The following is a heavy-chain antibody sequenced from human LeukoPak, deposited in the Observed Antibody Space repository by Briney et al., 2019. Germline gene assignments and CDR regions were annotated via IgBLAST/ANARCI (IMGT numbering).Heavy chain of an antibody. CDR2: INHSGST. CDR3: ARGAQNHALYYWYFDL. Sequence: PSETLSLTCAVHGGSFSGYYWSWIRQPPGKGLEWIGEINHSGSTNYNPSLKSRVTISVDTSKNQFSLKLSSVTAADTAVYYCARGAQNHALYYWYFDLWGRGTLVTVSS. CDR1: GGSFSGYY. J-gene: IGHJ2*01. D-gene: IGHD2-2*02. V-gene: IGHV4-34*01.